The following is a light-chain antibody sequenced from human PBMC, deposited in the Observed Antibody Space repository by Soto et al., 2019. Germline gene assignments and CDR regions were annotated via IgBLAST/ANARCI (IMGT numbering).Light chain of an antibody. CDR1: QSISSY. Sequence: DLQMTQSPSSLSASVGDRVTITCRASQSISSYLNWYQQKPGKATKLLIYAASSLQSGVPSRFSGRGSGTDFTLTISSLQPEDFATCYCQQSYSTTWTFGQGTNVEIK. CDR2: AAS. J-gene: IGKJ1*01. V-gene: IGKV1-39*01. CDR3: QQSYSTTWT.